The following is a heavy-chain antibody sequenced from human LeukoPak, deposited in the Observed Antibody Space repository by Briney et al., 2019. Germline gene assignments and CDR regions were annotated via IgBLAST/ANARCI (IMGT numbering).Heavy chain of an antibody. Sequence: GGSLRLSCAASGFTFSNHWMTWVRRAPGKGLEWVAHIKHDGSDKYYVDSVKGRFSISRDNAKNSLYLQMTSLRAEDTAVYYSARTLRLNTPRAFDVWGQGTMVTVSS. V-gene: IGHV3-7*04. CDR3: ARTLRLNTPRAFDV. J-gene: IGHJ3*01. CDR2: IKHDGSDK. D-gene: IGHD6-25*01. CDR1: GFTFSNHW.